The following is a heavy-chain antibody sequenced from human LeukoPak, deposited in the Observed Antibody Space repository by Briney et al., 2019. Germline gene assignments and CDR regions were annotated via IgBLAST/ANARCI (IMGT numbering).Heavy chain of an antibody. D-gene: IGHD6-25*01. V-gene: IGHV4-59*01. CDR2: IDYSGST. Sequence: SETLSLTCNVSGGSISSYYWSWIRQPPGKGLEWIGYIDYSGSTNYNPSLKSRVTISVDTSKNQFSLKLSSVTAADTAVYYCARGSGYHFDYWGQGTLVTVSS. CDR1: GGSISSYY. CDR3: ARGSGYHFDY. J-gene: IGHJ4*02.